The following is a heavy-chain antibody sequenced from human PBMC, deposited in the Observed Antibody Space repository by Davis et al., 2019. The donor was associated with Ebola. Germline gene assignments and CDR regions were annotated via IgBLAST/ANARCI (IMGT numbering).Heavy chain of an antibody. J-gene: IGHJ4*02. V-gene: IGHV3-74*01. CDR1: GFTFSSYW. CDR2: INSDGSST. Sequence: GESLKISCAASGFTFSSYWMHWVRQAPGKGLVWVSRINSDGSSTSYADSVKGRFTISRDNAKNTLYLQMNSLRAEDTAVYYCSKTSGWYNDYWGQGTLVTVSS. D-gene: IGHD6-19*01. CDR3: SKTSGWYNDY.